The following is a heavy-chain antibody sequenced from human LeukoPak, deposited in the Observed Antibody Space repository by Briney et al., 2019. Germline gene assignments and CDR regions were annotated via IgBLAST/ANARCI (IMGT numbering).Heavy chain of an antibody. Sequence: SETLSLTCTVSGGSISSSSYYWGWIRQPPGKGLEWIGSIYYSGSTYYNPSLKSRVTISVDTSKNQFSLKLSSVTAADTAVYYCARQRLRYFDWLFTELDYWGQGTLVTVSS. J-gene: IGHJ4*02. D-gene: IGHD3-9*01. CDR3: ARQRLRYFDWLFTELDY. V-gene: IGHV4-39*07. CDR1: GGSISSSSYY. CDR2: IYYSGST.